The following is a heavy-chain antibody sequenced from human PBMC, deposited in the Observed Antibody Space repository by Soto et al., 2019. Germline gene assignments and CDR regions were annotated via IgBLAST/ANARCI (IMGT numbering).Heavy chain of an antibody. CDR3: TTDPWPRTGDLHYYYYGMDV. Sequence: GGSLRLSCAASGFTFSNAWMNWVRQAPGKGLEWVGRIKSKTDGGTTDYAAPVKGRFTISRDDSKNTLYLQMNSLKTEDTAVYYCTTDPWPRTGDLHYYYYGMDVWGQGTTVTVSS. CDR1: GFTFSNAW. D-gene: IGHD7-27*01. J-gene: IGHJ6*02. CDR2: IKSKTDGGTT. V-gene: IGHV3-15*07.